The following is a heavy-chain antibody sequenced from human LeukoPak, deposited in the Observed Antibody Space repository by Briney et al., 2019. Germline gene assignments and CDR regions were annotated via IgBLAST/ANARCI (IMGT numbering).Heavy chain of an antibody. CDR2: FSGNGEST. D-gene: IGHD3-10*02. Sequence: GGSLRLSCAASGFTFSSYAMSWVRQAPGKGLEWVSVFSGNGESTDYADSVKGRFTISRDNSKNALYLQMNSLRAEDTAVYYCAKGNTMYTAYYFDYWGQGTLVTVSS. J-gene: IGHJ4*02. CDR3: AKGNTMYTAYYFDY. CDR1: GFTFSSYA. V-gene: IGHV3-23*01.